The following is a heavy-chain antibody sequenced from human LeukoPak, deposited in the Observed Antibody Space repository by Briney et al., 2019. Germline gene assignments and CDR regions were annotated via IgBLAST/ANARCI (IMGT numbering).Heavy chain of an antibody. D-gene: IGHD5-12*01. J-gene: IGHJ4*02. CDR3: ASSFIGSGYEIFDY. CDR2: ISSSGSTI. Sequence: PGGSLRLSCAASGFIFSNYEMNWVRQAPGKGLEWVSYISSSGSTIYYADSVKGRFTISRDNAKNSLYLQMNSLRAEDTAVYYCASSFIGSGYEIFDYWGQGTLVTVSS. CDR1: GFIFSNYE. V-gene: IGHV3-48*03.